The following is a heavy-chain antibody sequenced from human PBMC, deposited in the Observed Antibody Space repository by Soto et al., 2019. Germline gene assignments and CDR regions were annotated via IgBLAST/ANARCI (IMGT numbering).Heavy chain of an antibody. CDR1: GGPFSGYY. V-gene: IGHV4-34*01. CDR2: INHSGST. J-gene: IGHJ4*02. CDR3: ARDKITGLVDY. Sequence: QVQLQQWGAGLLKPSETLSLTCAVYGGPFSGYYWTWIRQPPGTGLEWIGEINHSGSTNYNPSLKXXVTRSVDTSKNKCSLKLTSVTAADTAVYDCARDKITGLVDYWGQGTLVTVSS. D-gene: IGHD2-8*02.